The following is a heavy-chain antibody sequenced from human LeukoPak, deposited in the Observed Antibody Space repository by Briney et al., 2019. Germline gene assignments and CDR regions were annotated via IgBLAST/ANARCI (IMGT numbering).Heavy chain of an antibody. CDR3: AREAGGYYYDSSGYSDY. D-gene: IGHD3-22*01. J-gene: IGHJ4*02. V-gene: IGHV1-2*02. CDR2: INPNSGGT. Sequence: ASVKVSCKAPGYTFTGYYMHWVRQAPGQGLEWMGWINPNSGGTNYAQKFQGRVTMTRDTSISTAYMELSRLRSDDTAVYYCAREAGGYYYDSSGYSDYWGQGTLVTVSS. CDR1: GYTFTGYY.